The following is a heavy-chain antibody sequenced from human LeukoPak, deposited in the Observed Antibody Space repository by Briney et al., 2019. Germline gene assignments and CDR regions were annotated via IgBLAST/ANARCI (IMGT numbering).Heavy chain of an antibody. CDR2: ISNEATNYAT. D-gene: IGHD3-10*01. Sequence: GGSLRLSCAASGLSFTDSGFHWVRHASGKGLEWVARISNEATNYATAYAASVKGRFTIYRDNSKNTAYLQMNSLKTEDTAVYYCVRHRTAGIGENWFDPWGQGTLVTVSS. CDR1: GLSFTDSG. CDR3: VRHRTAGIGENWFDP. J-gene: IGHJ5*02. V-gene: IGHV3-73*01.